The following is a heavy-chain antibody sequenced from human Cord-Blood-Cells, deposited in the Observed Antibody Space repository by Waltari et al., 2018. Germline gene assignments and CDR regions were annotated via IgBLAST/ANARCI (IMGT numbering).Heavy chain of an antibody. Sequence: QLQLQESGPGLVKPSETLSLTCTVSGGSISSSSYYWGCIRQRPGKGRKWIGSIYYSGHPYYPPSPNSRVTTSGYPSKSEFSLKRSSVTAADTAVDYCVPTAARLVYSPNWFDPSGQGTLVTVSS. J-gene: IGHJ5*02. V-gene: IGHV4-39*01. CDR1: GGSISSSSYY. CDR3: VPTAARLVYSPNWFDP. D-gene: IGHD6-6*01. CDR2: IYYSGHP.